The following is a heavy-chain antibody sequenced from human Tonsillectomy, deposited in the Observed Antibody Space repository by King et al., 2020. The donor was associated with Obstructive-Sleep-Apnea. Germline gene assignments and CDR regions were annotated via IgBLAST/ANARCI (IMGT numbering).Heavy chain of an antibody. D-gene: IGHD2-2*01. J-gene: IGHJ4*02. CDR1: GGSFSGYY. CDR2: INHSGRT. Sequence: VQLQQWGAGLLKPSETLSLTCAVYGGSFSGYYWSWIRQPPGKGLEWIGEINHSGRTNYNPSLKSRVTISVDTSKNQSSLKLSSVTAADTAAYYCARGGSSTSCLDYWGQGTLVTVSS. CDR3: ARGGSSTSCLDY. V-gene: IGHV4-34*01.